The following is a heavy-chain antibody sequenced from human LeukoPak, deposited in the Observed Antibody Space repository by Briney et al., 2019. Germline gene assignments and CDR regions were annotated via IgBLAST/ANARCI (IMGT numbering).Heavy chain of an antibody. J-gene: IGHJ4*02. CDR1: GGSISSGDYY. D-gene: IGHD4-17*01. V-gene: IGHV4-30-4*08. Sequence: SETLSLTCTVSGGSISSGDYYWSWIRQPPGKGLEWIGYIYYSGSTYYNPSLKSRVTISVDTSKNQFSLKLSSVTAADTAVYYCARAPDYGDYPTFDYWGQGTLVTVSS. CDR2: IYYSGST. CDR3: ARAPDYGDYPTFDY.